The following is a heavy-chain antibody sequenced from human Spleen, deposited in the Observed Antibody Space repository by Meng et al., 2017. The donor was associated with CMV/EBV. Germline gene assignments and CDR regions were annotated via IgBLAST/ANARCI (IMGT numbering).Heavy chain of an antibody. D-gene: IGHD2-21*02. J-gene: IGHJ6*02. V-gene: IGHV4-34*01. CDR2: IYHSGIS. CDR1: GGSFSGYY. CDR3: ASGLTLYYGMDV. Sequence: SETLSLTCAVYGGSFSGYYWSWIRQPPGKGLEWIGEIYHSGISNYNPSLRGRLTISVDKSKNHFSLNLSSVTAADTAVYYCASGLTLYYGMDVWGQGTAVTVSS.